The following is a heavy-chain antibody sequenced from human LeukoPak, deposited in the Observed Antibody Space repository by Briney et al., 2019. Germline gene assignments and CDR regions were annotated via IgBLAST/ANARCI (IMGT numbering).Heavy chain of an antibody. J-gene: IGHJ4*02. CDR3: ARDMDLDIVVVVAATALDY. CDR1: GFTFSSYS. D-gene: IGHD2-15*01. V-gene: IGHV3-21*01. CDR2: ISSSSSYI. Sequence: PGGSLRLSCAASGFTFSSYSMNSVRQAPGKGLEWVSSISSSSSYIYYADSVKGRFTISRDNAKNSLYLQMNSLRAEDAAVYYCARDMDLDIVVVVAATALDYWGQGTLVTVSS.